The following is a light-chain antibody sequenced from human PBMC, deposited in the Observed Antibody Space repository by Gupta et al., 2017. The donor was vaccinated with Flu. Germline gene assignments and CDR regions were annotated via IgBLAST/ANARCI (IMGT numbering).Light chain of an antibody. CDR2: EAS. J-gene: IGKJ4*01. CDR1: QDISNN. Sequence: QMSQSPSSLSAAAGDRVTITCQASQDISNNLNWFQQKPGKAPRLLMSEASNLETGVPSRFSGSGSGTDFTFTLSSLQPEDMATYYCQQYDNLPFTFGGGTKVEIE. V-gene: IGKV1-33*01. CDR3: QQYDNLPFT.